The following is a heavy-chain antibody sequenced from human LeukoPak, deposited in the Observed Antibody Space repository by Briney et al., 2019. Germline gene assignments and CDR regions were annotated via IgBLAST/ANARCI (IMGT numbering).Heavy chain of an antibody. CDR2: FNPIFGSA. D-gene: IGHD3-10*01. CDR1: GDSFGTYG. J-gene: IGHJ5*02. Sequence: SVKVSCKASGDSFGTYGITWVRQAPGEGLEWMGGFNPIFGSAQYAQKFQGRVTITMDVSARTVYMELSSLRSEDTTIYYCARDFGSGVFDPWGQGTQVTVSS. CDR3: ARDFGSGVFDP. V-gene: IGHV1-69*05.